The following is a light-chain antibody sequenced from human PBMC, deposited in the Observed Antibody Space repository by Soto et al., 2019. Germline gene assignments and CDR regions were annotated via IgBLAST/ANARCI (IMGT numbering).Light chain of an antibody. CDR3: QKYDSVPRT. CDR2: AAS. CDR1: QGISNY. J-gene: IGKJ1*01. Sequence: DIQMTQSPSSLSASVGDTVTITCRASQGISNYLAWYHQKPGKVPKLLIYAASTLPSGVPSRFSGSGSGTDFTLTISSLQPEDVATYYCQKYDSVPRTFGQGTKVEIK. V-gene: IGKV1-27*01.